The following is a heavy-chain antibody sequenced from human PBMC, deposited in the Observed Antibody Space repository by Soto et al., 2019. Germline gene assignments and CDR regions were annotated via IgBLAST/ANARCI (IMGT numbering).Heavy chain of an antibody. CDR1: GYTFTSYD. D-gene: IGHD3-16*02. V-gene: IGHV1-8*01. CDR3: ARERDYDYIWGSYRSKARPFDY. Sequence: GASVKVSCKASGYTFTSYDINWVRQATGQGLEWMGWMNPNSGNTGYAQKFQGRVTMTRNTSISTAYMELSSLRSEDTAVYYCARERDYDYIWGSYRSKARPFDYWGQGTLVTVS. J-gene: IGHJ4*02. CDR2: MNPNSGNT.